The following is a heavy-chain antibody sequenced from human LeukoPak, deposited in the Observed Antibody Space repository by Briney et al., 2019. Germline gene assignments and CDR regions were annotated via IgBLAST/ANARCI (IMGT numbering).Heavy chain of an antibody. J-gene: IGHJ4*02. D-gene: IGHD3-22*01. CDR1: GYTFTGYY. V-gene: IGHV1-2*02. CDR3: ARNGFYDSSGYPSY. Sequence: ASVKVSCKASGYTFTGYYMHWVRQAPGQGLEWMGWINPNSGGTNYAQKFQGRVTMTRDTSISTAYMELSRLRSDDTAVCYCARNGFYDSSGYPSYWGQGTLVTVSS. CDR2: INPNSGGT.